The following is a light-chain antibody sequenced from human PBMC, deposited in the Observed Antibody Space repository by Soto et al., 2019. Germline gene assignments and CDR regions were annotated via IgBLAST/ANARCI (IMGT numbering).Light chain of an antibody. CDR2: DVS. V-gene: IGLV2-14*01. CDR1: SRDVGNYNF. Sequence: QSALAEPAAGSGAPGQSVTVSCTGTSRDVGNYNFVSWYQQHPGKAPKVIIYDVSNRPSGVSDRFSASKSGNTASLTISGLQTEDEAVYFCSSYTSGSVLFGGGTKVTVL. J-gene: IGLJ3*02. CDR3: SSYTSGSVL.